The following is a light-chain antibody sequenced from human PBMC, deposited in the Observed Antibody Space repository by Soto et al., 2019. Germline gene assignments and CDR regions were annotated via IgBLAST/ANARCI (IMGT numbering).Light chain of an antibody. CDR3: QQSYTTPRT. V-gene: IGKV1-39*01. J-gene: IGKJ4*02. CDR1: QYISTY. Sequence: DIQMTQSPSSLSASVGDRVTITCRASQYISTYLNCYRQKSGKAPEVLIYSASTLQSGVPSRFSGRGSGTDFTLTIIGLQSEDFATYYCQQSYTTPRTFGAGTKVDIK. CDR2: SAS.